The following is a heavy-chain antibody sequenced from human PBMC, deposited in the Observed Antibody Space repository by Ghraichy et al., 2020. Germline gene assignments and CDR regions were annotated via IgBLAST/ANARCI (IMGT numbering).Heavy chain of an antibody. CDR2: INQGGSAK. Sequence: GGSLRLSCAASGFTFRTNWMTWVRQAPGKGLEWVANINQGGSAKFYVDSVEGRFTISRDNAKNSLFLQMSSLRADDTAVYYCVRECSTSCSYAMDVWGQGITVVVSS. D-gene: IGHD2-2*01. V-gene: IGHV3-7*01. CDR3: VRECSTSCSYAMDV. J-gene: IGHJ6*02. CDR1: GFTFRTNW.